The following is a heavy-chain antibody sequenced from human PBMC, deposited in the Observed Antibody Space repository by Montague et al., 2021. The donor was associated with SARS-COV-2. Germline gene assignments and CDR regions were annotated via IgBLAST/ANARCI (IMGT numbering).Heavy chain of an antibody. CDR3: ARSYYDILTGYYVAFDY. Sequence: PALVKPTQTLTLTCTFSGFSLSTSGMCVSWIRQPPGKALEWLALIDWDXDKYYSTSLKTRLTISKDTSKNQVVLTMTNMDPVDTATYYCARSYYDILTGYYVAFDYWGQGTLVTVSS. D-gene: IGHD3-9*01. V-gene: IGHV2-70*01. CDR1: GFSLSTSGMC. J-gene: IGHJ4*02. CDR2: IDWDXDK.